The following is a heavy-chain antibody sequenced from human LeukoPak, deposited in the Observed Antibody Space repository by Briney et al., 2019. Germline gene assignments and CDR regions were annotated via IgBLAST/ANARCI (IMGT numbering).Heavy chain of an antibody. Sequence: GGSLRLSCAASGFTFTNNAMSWVRQAPGKGLEWVSTITGGGSSSYYADSVKGRFTISRDNSKNTVYLQMNSLRAEDTAVYYCARHNSGWYAARGGRQLDYWGQGTLVTVSS. CDR2: ITGGGSSS. CDR1: GFTFTNNA. D-gene: IGHD6-19*01. CDR3: ARHNSGWYAARGGRQLDY. V-gene: IGHV3-23*01. J-gene: IGHJ4*02.